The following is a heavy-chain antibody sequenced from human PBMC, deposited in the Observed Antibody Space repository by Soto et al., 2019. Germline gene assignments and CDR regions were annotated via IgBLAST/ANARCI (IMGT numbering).Heavy chain of an antibody. V-gene: IGHV3-15*01. D-gene: IGHD2-8*02. CDR3: LRGTYCTGSTCGWFDP. J-gene: IGHJ5*02. Sequence: GGSLRLSCAASGFTFINAWMSWVRQAPGKGLEWVGLLKTIASGGTTDYAAPVKGRFSISRDDSKNMLYLQMNSLKTEDTAVYYCLRGTYCTGSTCGWFDPWGQGALVTVSS. CDR1: GFTFINAW. CDR2: LKTIASGGTT.